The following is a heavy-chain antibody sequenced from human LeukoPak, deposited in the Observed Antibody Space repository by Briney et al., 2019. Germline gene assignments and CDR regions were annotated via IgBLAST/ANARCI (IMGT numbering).Heavy chain of an antibody. CDR2: ISHDGII. D-gene: IGHD5-24*01. Sequence: GSLRLSCETAGFTFSSYVMHWVRRTPGKGLVWVSRISHDGIISYADSVKGRFTISRDNAKNTLTLQMNSLRVEDTAVYFCARDWVYKIDYWGRGTLVTVSS. V-gene: IGHV3-74*01. J-gene: IGHJ4*02. CDR3: ARDWVYKIDY. CDR1: GFTFSSYV.